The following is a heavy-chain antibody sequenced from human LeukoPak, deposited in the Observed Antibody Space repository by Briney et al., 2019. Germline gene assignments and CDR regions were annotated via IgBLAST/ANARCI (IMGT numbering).Heavy chain of an antibody. V-gene: IGHV3-74*01. CDR2: INTDGTSP. CDR1: GFTFSNYW. CDR3: ARDRDCGDGGCYPHFDY. D-gene: IGHD2-15*01. J-gene: IGHJ4*02. Sequence: SGGSLRLSCEASGFTFSNYWMHWVRQAPGKGLVWVAHINTDGTSPTYGDCAKGRFTISRDNAKDTLSLQMNSLRAEDTAVYYCARDRDCGDGGCYPHFDYWGQGVQVTVSS.